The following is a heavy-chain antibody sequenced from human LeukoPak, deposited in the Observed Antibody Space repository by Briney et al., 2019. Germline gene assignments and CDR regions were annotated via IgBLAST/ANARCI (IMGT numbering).Heavy chain of an antibody. CDR3: AKPLANDFWNNFDY. Sequence: QAGGSLRLSCAASGFTFSSYAMSWVRQAPGKGLEWVSTISGSGDTTYYADSVKGRFTISRDNSKNTLYLQMNSLRAEDTAVYYCAKPLANDFWNNFDYWGQGTLVTVSS. V-gene: IGHV3-23*01. CDR1: GFTFSSYA. D-gene: IGHD3-3*01. CDR2: ISGSGDTT. J-gene: IGHJ4*02.